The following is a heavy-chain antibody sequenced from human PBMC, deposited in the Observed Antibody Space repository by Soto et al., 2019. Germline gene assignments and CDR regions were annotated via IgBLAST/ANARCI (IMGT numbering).Heavy chain of an antibody. V-gene: IGHV3-21*01. J-gene: IGHJ6*02. D-gene: IGHD2-2*01. CDR3: ASALVVPAAHRNYYYYGMDV. Sequence: EVQLVESGGGLVKPGGSLRLSCAASGFTFSSYSMNWVRQAPGKGLEWVSSISSNSSYIYYADSVKGRFTISRDNAKNSLYLQMNSLRAEDTAVYYCASALVVPAAHRNYYYYGMDVWGQGTTVTVSS. CDR1: GFTFSSYS. CDR2: ISSNSSYI.